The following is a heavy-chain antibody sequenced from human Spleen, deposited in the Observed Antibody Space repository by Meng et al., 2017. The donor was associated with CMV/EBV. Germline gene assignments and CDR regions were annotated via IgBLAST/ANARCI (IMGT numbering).Heavy chain of an antibody. D-gene: IGHD6-6*01. J-gene: IGHJ6*02. CDR1: GFSLSTSRMC. Sequence: SGPTLVNPTQTLTLTCTFSGFSLSTSRMCVSWVRQPPGKALEWLALIDWDDDKYYSTSLKTRLTISKDTSKNQVVPTMTNMDPVDTATYYCARILFDTSSNYYNGMDVWGQGTTVTVSS. V-gene: IGHV2-70*20. CDR2: IDWDDDK. CDR3: ARILFDTSSNYYNGMDV.